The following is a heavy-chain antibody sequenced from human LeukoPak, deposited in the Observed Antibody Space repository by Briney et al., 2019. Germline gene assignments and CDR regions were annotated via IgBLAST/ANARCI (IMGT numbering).Heavy chain of an antibody. CDR1: GGSITSDH. V-gene: IGHV4-59*01. D-gene: IGHD2/OR15-2a*01. CDR3: ARKNDFDI. J-gene: IGHJ3*02. Sequence: SETLSLTCTVSGGSITSDHWNWIRQPPGKGLERIGCIYYSGSTYYNPSLKSRVTISVDMSKNQFSLRLTSVTAAGTAVYYCARKNDFDIWGQGTLVTVSS. CDR2: IYYSGST.